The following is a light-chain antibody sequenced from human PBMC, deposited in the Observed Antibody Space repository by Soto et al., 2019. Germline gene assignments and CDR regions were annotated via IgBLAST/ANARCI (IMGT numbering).Light chain of an antibody. CDR2: ANS. Sequence: QSVQTQPPSVSGAPGQRVIVSCTGSTSNIGAGYDVHWYQQLPGTSPKLLIFANSNRPSGVPDRFSASRSGSSASLTITGLQAEDEADYYCQSYDTSLSGSYVFGSGTKVTVL. CDR1: TSNIGAGYD. J-gene: IGLJ1*01. CDR3: QSYDTSLSGSYV. V-gene: IGLV1-40*01.